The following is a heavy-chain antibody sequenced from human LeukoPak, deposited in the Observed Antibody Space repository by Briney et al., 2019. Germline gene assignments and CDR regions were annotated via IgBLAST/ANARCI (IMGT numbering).Heavy chain of an antibody. CDR3: ASSIAVAGTGAFDI. D-gene: IGHD6-19*01. Sequence: PSETLSLTCTVSGGSISSYYWSWIRQPPGKGLEWIGYIYYSGSTNYNPSLKSRVTISVDRSKNQFSLKLSSVTAADTAVYYCASSIAVAGTGAFDIWGQGTMVTVSS. J-gene: IGHJ3*02. V-gene: IGHV4-59*12. CDR1: GGSISSYY. CDR2: IYYSGST.